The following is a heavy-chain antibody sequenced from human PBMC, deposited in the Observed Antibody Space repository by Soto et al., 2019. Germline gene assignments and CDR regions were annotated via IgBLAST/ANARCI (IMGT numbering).Heavy chain of an antibody. CDR1: GGSISSYY. J-gene: IGHJ4*02. Sequence: SETLYLTCTVSGGSISSYYWSWIRQPPGKGLEWIGYIYYSGSTNYNPSLKSRVTISVDTSKNQFSLKLSSVTAADTAVYYCARGTQLWSTKLYYFDYWGQGTLVTVSS. V-gene: IGHV4-59*01. D-gene: IGHD5-18*01. CDR2: IYYSGST. CDR3: ARGTQLWSTKLYYFDY.